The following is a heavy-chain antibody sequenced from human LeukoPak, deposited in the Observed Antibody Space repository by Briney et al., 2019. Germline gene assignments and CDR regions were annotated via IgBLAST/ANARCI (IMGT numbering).Heavy chain of an antibody. J-gene: IGHJ5*02. CDR3: AKELIAAAVNWFDP. V-gene: IGHV1-2*02. CDR1: GYTFTGYY. D-gene: IGHD6-13*01. CDR2: INPNSGGT. Sequence: ASVKVSCKASGYTFTGYYMHWVRQAPGQGLEWMGWINPNSGGTNYAQKFQGRVTMTRDTSISTAYMELSRLRSDDTAVYYCAKELIAAAVNWFDPWGQGTLVTVSS.